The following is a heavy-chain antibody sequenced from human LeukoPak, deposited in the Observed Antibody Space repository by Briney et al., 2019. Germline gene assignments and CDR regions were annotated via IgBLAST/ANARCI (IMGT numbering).Heavy chain of an antibody. D-gene: IGHD2-21*01. Sequence: SQTLSLTCAISRDSVSSSSIAWNWIRQSPSRGLEWLGRTYYRSSKWNYEYAVSVKSRINVNLDTFRDQLSLQLNSVTPEDTAVYYCARGRYSGFDIWGQGTMVTVSS. CDR3: ARGRYSGFDI. J-gene: IGHJ3*02. V-gene: IGHV6-1*01. CDR2: TYYRSSKWNY. CDR1: RDSVSSSSIA.